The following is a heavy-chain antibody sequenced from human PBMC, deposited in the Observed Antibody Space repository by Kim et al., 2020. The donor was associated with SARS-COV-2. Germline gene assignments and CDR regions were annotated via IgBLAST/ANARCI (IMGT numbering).Heavy chain of an antibody. Sequence: SVRVRFTISRDNSRNTVYLQMNSLRAEDTAVYYCARLGPVTANYYYGMDVWGQGTTVTVSS. CDR3: ARLGPVTANYYYGMDV. J-gene: IGHJ6*02. D-gene: IGHD2-21*02. V-gene: IGHV3-53*01.